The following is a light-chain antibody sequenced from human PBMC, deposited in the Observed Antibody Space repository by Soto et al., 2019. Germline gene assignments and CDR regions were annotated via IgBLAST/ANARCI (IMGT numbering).Light chain of an antibody. J-gene: IGLJ3*02. Sequence: SYELNQPPSVSVAPGQTARITCGTSSFGTITVHWYQQRPGQAPVVVVDDDTDRPSGIPERFSGSKSGNTATLTISRVEAGDEADYYCQVWDSRRDHEVFGGGTKVTVL. V-gene: IGLV3-21*02. CDR1: SFGTIT. CDR2: DDT. CDR3: QVWDSRRDHEV.